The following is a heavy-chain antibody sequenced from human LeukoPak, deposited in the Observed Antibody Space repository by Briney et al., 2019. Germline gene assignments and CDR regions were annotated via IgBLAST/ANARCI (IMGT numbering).Heavy chain of an antibody. V-gene: IGHV4-59*01. CDR2: IYYSGST. Sequence: SETLSLTCTVSGVSISSYYWSWIRQPPGKGLEWIGYIYYSGSTNYNPSLKSRVTISVDTSNNQFSLKLSSVTAADTAVYYCARDIGSGSAYYYYYYYMDVWGKGTTVTVSS. CDR3: ARDIGSGSAYYYYYYYMDV. D-gene: IGHD3-10*01. J-gene: IGHJ6*03. CDR1: GVSISSYY.